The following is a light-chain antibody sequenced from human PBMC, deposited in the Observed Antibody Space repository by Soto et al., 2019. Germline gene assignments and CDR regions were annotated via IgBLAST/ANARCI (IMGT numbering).Light chain of an antibody. CDR3: VSYTYSTTYV. CDR1: SSDVGGSNF. Sequence: QSVLTQPASVSDSPGQSITISCTGTSSDVGGSNFVSWYQQHPGKPPKLIIYDVANRPSGVSNRFSGSKSRSTASLIISRLQTEDEADYYCVSYTYSTTYVFGTGTKLTVL. CDR2: DVA. V-gene: IGLV2-14*03. J-gene: IGLJ1*01.